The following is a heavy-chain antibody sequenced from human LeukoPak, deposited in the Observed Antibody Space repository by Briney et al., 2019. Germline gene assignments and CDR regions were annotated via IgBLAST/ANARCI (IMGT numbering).Heavy chain of an antibody. V-gene: IGHV1-2*02. CDR1: GYTFTGYY. Sequence: ASVKVSCKASGYTFTGYYTHWVRQAPGQGLEWMGWINPNSGGTNYAQKFQGRVTMTRDTSISTAYMELSRLRSDDTAVYYCARARRILRGVTDYWGQGTLVTVSS. CDR3: ARARRILRGVTDY. CDR2: INPNSGGT. J-gene: IGHJ4*02. D-gene: IGHD3-10*01.